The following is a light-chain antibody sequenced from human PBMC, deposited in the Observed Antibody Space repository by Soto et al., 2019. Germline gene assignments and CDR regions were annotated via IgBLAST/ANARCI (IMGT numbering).Light chain of an antibody. CDR2: GAS. J-gene: IGKJ2*01. CDR3: QHFGDSPPAFT. CDR1: RSVSSRY. V-gene: IGKV3-20*01. Sequence: ESMLTQSPGTLSLSPGDRATLSCRASRSVSSRYITWYQQKPGQAPRLLIYGASIRATGIPDRFSGSGSGTDFTLTISRLEAEDFAVYYCQHFGDSPPAFTFGQGTKLEI.